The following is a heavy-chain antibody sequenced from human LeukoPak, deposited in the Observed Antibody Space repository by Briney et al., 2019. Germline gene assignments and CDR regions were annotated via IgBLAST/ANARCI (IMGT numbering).Heavy chain of an antibody. CDR2: ISYDGSNK. J-gene: IGHJ6*02. V-gene: IGHV3-30-3*01. CDR1: GFTFSSYA. D-gene: IGHD4-17*01. CDR3: ARGGDYYYYGMDA. Sequence: PGGSLRLSCAASGFTFSSYAMHWVRQAPGKGLEWVAVISYDGSNKYYADSVKGRFTISRDNSKNTLYLQMDSLRAEDTAVYYCARGGDYYYYGMDAWGQGTTVTVSS.